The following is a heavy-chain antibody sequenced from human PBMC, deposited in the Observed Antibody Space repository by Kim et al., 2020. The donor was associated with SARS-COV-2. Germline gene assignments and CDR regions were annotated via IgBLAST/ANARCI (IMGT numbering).Heavy chain of an antibody. D-gene: IGHD6-13*01. V-gene: IGHV3-21*01. CDR2: ISSSSSYI. CDR1: GFTFSSYS. Sequence: GGSLRLSCAASGFTFSSYSMNWVRQAPGKGLEWVSSISSSSSYIYYADSVKGRFTISRDNANNSLYLQMNSLRAEDTAVYYCARESLAAAGTDFDYWGQGTLVTVSS. J-gene: IGHJ4*02. CDR3: ARESLAAAGTDFDY.